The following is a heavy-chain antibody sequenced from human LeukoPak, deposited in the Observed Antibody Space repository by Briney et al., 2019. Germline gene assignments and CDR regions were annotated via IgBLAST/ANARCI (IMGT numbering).Heavy chain of an antibody. J-gene: IGHJ4*02. V-gene: IGHV3-33*06. CDR2: IWYDGSNQ. CDR1: GFIFSNYG. Sequence: GGSLRLSCAASGFIFSNYGMHWVRQAPDKGLEWVAAIWYDGSNQYYVDSVKGRFTVSRDNSKNTLYLQMNSLRADDTAVYYCAKGGKWDVTPFDYWGQGTLVTVSS. CDR3: AKGGKWDVTPFDY. D-gene: IGHD1-26*01.